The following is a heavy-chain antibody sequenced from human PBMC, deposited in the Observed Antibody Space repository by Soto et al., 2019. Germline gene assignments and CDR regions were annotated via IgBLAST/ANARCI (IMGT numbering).Heavy chain of an antibody. J-gene: IGHJ4*02. CDR3: ARAQPAASILF. CDR1: GGSMSSHY. V-gene: IGHV4-59*11. CDR2: ISYSGST. Sequence: SENLSLTCTVSGGSMSSHYWTWLRQPPGKGLEWIGYISYSGSTYYNPSLKSRVTISADTSRNQFSLKLSSVIAADTAVYYCARAQPAASILFWGPG. D-gene: IGHD6-25*01.